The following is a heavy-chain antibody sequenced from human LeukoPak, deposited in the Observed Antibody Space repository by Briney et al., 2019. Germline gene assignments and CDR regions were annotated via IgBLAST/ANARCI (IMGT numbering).Heavy chain of an antibody. CDR2: NYTRGSP. J-gene: IGHJ4*02. V-gene: IGHV4-4*07. Sequence: PSETLSLTCTVPGDSISRYSWRWIRQPAGKGLEWIRRNYTRGSPTYNPSLTCRVTMSVDTSKNQFSLKLRSVTAADTAVYFCARAVHCSGGSCYFDYWGQGTLVTVSS. D-gene: IGHD2-15*01. CDR3: ARAVHCSGGSCYFDY. CDR1: GDSISRYS.